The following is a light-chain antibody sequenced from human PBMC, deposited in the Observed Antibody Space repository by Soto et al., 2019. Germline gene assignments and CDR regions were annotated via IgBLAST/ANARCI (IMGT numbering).Light chain of an antibody. Sequence: QSVLKQPPSVSGAPGQRVTISRTGSSSNIGAGYDVHWYQQLPGTAPKLLIYGNSNRPSGVPDRFSGSKSGTSASLAITGLQAEDEADYYCQSYDSSLSGWVFGTGTKVTVL. J-gene: IGLJ1*01. V-gene: IGLV1-40*01. CDR3: QSYDSSLSGWV. CDR2: GNS. CDR1: SSNIGAGYD.